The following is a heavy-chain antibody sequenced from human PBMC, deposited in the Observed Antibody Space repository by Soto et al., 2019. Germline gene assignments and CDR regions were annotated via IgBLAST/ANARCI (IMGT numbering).Heavy chain of an antibody. CDR3: AKSLNINWKNWFDP. V-gene: IGHV3-23*01. CDR1: GFTFSSSA. D-gene: IGHD1-1*01. CDR2: ISDSGGRT. J-gene: IGHJ5*02. Sequence: GSLRLSCAASGFTFSSSAMNWVRQAPGKGLEWVSIISDSGGRTYYADSVRGRFTISRDNSKNTLYLQMNSLRPEDTAVYYCAKSLNINWKNWFDPWGQGTLVTVSS.